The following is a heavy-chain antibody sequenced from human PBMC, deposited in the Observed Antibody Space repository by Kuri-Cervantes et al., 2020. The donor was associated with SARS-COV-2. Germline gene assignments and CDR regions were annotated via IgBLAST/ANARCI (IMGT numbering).Heavy chain of an antibody. J-gene: IGHJ4*02. V-gene: IGHV3-30*02. CDR1: EFAFSTYA. CDR3: AKDRVGVQDF. Sequence: GGSLRLSCAASEFAFSTYAMHWVRQAPGKGLECVAVMWYDGSRKYYADSVKGRFTTSRDNSQNTLYLHMKSLRSEDTAMYYCAKDRVGVQDFWGQGTLVTVSS. D-gene: IGHD2-8*01. CDR2: MWYDGSRK.